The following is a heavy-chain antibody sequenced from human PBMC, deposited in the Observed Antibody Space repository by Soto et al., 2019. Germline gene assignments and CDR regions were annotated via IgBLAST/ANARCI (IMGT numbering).Heavy chain of an antibody. CDR1: GFTFSNAW. Sequence: EVQLVESGGGLVKPGGSLRLSCAASGFTFSNAWMSWVRQAPGKGLEWVGRIKSKTDGGTTDYAAPVKGRFTISRDDSKNTLYLQMNSPKTEDTAVYYCTTRFYYGSGSYYIKNYWGQGTLVTVSS. V-gene: IGHV3-15*01. CDR2: IKSKTDGGTT. J-gene: IGHJ4*02. CDR3: TTRFYYGSGSYYIKNY. D-gene: IGHD3-10*01.